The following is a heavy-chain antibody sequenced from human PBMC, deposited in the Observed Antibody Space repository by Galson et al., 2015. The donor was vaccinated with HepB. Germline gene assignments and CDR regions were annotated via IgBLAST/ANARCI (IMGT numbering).Heavy chain of an antibody. J-gene: IGHJ3*02. CDR2: ISAYNGNT. Sequence: SVKVSCKASGYTFTSYGISWVRQAPGQGLEWMGWISAYNGNTNYAQKLQGRVTMTTDTSTSTAYMELRSLRSDDTAVYYCARDPYDYIWGSYYWNDAFDIWGQGTMVTVSS. CDR1: GYTFTSYG. D-gene: IGHD3-16*01. CDR3: ARDPYDYIWGSYYWNDAFDI. V-gene: IGHV1-18*01.